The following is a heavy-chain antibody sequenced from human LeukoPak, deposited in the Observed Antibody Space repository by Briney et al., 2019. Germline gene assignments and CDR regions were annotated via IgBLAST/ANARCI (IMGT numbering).Heavy chain of an antibody. D-gene: IGHD2-15*01. CDR3: ATDRILY. J-gene: IGHJ4*02. Sequence: GRSLRLSCAASGFTFSSYAMHWVRRAPGKGLEWVAVISYDGSNKYYADSVKGRFTISGDNSKNTLYLQMNSLRAEDTAVYYCATDRILYWGQGTLVTVSS. CDR2: ISYDGSNK. V-gene: IGHV3-30-3*01. CDR1: GFTFSSYA.